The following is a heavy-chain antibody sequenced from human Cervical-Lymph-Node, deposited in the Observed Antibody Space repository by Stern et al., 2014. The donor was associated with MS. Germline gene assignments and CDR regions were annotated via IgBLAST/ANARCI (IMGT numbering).Heavy chain of an antibody. CDR1: AFTFSHYG. CDR2: ITYDGSHK. D-gene: IGHD3-16*01. Sequence: VQLVASGGGVVQSGRSLRLSCEASAFTFSHYGMHWVRQAPGQGLEWVAGITYDGSHKFLADSVKGRFILSRDNSKDTLSLQMNSLRAEDTALYHCARASHVCGVGNCTTFFDYWGQGTLVTVSS. J-gene: IGHJ4*02. CDR3: ARASHVCGVGNCTTFFDY. V-gene: IGHV3-30*03.